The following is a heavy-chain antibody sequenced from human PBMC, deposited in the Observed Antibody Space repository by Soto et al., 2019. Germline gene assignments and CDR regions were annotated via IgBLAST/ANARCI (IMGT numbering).Heavy chain of an antibody. Sequence: PGASLRPSSITSGFTFSTFSMPWIRQDPAKGLVWVARIHSDGRSSVYADSVKGRFTISRDNAKNSLFLQMDSLRAEDTAVYYCVRESLTGDFRTSDFWGQGT. CDR1: GFTFSTFS. V-gene: IGHV3-74*01. CDR3: VRESLTGDFRTSDF. CDR2: IHSDGRSS. D-gene: IGHD2-21*02. J-gene: IGHJ4*02.